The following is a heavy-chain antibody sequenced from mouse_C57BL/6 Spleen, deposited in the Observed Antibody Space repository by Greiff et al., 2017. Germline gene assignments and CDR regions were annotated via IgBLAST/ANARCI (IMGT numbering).Heavy chain of an antibody. CDR3: ARRDHYYGSSYFDY. Sequence: QVQLQQPGAELVKPGASVKLSCKASGYTFTSYWMRWVKQRPGQGLEWIGEIDPSDSYTNYNQKFKGKATLTVDTSSSTAYMQLSSLTSEDSAVYYCARRDHYYGSSYFDYWGQGTTLTVSS. D-gene: IGHD1-1*01. V-gene: IGHV1-50*01. J-gene: IGHJ2*01. CDR1: GYTFTSYW. CDR2: IDPSDSYT.